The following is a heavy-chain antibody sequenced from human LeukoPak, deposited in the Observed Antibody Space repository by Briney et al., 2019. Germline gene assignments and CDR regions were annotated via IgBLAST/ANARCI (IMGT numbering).Heavy chain of an antibody. V-gene: IGHV1-2*02. CDR3: ARRCTDSSEGFDS. CDR1: GYTFTDYH. D-gene: IGHD6-6*01. J-gene: IGHJ4*02. Sequence: ASVKVSCKASGYTFTDYHIHWVRQAPGQGLEWMGWINPNGGGTNYAGKFRGRVTITSDTSISTAYMDLSRLRSDDTAVYYCARRCTDSSEGFDSWGQGTLVTVSS. CDR2: INPNGGGT.